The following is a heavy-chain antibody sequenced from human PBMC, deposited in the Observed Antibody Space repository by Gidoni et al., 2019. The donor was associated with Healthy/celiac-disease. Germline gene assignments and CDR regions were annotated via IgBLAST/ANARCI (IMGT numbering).Heavy chain of an antibody. J-gene: IGHJ6*02. CDR3: ARGEELWFGEPRSYGMDV. Sequence: EVQLVESGGGLVKPGGSLSRSCAASGFTFSSYSMNCARQAPGKGLEWVSSISSSSSYIYYADSVKGRFTISRDNAKNSLYLQMNSLRAEDTAVYYCARGEELWFGEPRSYGMDVWGQGTTVTVSS. V-gene: IGHV3-21*01. D-gene: IGHD3-10*01. CDR2: ISSSSSYI. CDR1: GFTFSSYS.